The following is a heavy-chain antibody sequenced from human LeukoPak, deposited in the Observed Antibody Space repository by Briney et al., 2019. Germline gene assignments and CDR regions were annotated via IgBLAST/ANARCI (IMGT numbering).Heavy chain of an antibody. CDR1: GFTFSSYS. V-gene: IGHV3-48*01. CDR2: ISSSSSTI. Sequence: GGSLRLSCAASGFTFSSYSMNWVRQAPGKGLEWVSYISSSSSTIYYADSVKGRFTISRDNAKNSLYLQMNSLRAEDTAVYYCARVSVGELDYFDYWGQGTLVTVSS. CDR3: ARVSVGELDYFDY. D-gene: IGHD3-16*01. J-gene: IGHJ4*02.